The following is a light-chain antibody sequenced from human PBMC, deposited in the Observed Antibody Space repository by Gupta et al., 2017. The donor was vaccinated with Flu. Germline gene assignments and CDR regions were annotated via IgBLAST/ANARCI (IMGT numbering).Light chain of an antibody. V-gene: IGLV2-11*01. CDR3: SSHAGRVTWV. Sequence: QSAPPQPLSVSGSPGQSVTISFPGTSNDVGGYNRVSWYEQRPGEAPKLILYDVTERPSGVPDRFSGSKSGNTASLTISGLQADDEADYYCSSHAGRVTWVFGTGTTVTVL. CDR2: DVT. J-gene: IGLJ1*01. CDR1: SNDVGGYNR.